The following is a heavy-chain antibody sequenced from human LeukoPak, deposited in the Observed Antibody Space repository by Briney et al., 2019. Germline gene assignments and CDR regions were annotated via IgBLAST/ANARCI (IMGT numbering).Heavy chain of an antibody. CDR2: INPNSGGT. D-gene: IGHD5/OR15-5a*01. V-gene: IGHV1-2*02. J-gene: IGHJ4*02. CDR1: GYTFTGYY. Sequence: ASVKVSCKASGYTFTGYYMHWVRQAPGQGLEWMGWINPNSGGTNYAQKFQGRVTMTRDTSISTAYMELSRLRSDDTAVYYCARGDGYSVYDEYYFDYWGQGTLVTVSS. CDR3: ARGDGYSVYDEYYFDY.